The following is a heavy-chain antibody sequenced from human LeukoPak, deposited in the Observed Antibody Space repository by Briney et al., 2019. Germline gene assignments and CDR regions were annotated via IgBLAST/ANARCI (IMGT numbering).Heavy chain of an antibody. J-gene: IGHJ1*01. V-gene: IGHV4-30-2*01. CDR1: GGSISSGGYY. CDR3: ARSPARAEYFQH. CDR2: IYHSGST. Sequence: PSETLSLTCTVSGGSISSGGYYWSWIRQPPGKGLEWIGYIYHSGSTYYNPSLKSRVTISVDRSKNQFSLKLSSVTAADTAVYYCARSPARAEYFQHWGQGTLVTVSS.